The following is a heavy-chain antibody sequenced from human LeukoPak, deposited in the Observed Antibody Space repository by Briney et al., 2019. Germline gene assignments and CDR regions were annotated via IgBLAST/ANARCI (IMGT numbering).Heavy chain of an antibody. V-gene: IGHV3-30-3*01. CDR2: ISYDGSNK. CDR1: GFTFISYA. J-gene: IGHJ4*02. D-gene: IGHD2-15*01. Sequence: GGSLRLSCAASGFTFISYAMHWIRQAPGKGLDWVAVISYDGSNKYYADSVKGRFTISRDNSKNTLHLQMNSLRAEDTAVYYCARDYCSGGSCYSFDYWGQGTLVTVSS. CDR3: ARDYCSGGSCYSFDY.